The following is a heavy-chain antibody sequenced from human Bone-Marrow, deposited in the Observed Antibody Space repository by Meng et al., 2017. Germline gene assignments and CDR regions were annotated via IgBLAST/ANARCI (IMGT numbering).Heavy chain of an antibody. CDR1: GYSISSSYY. CDR2: IYYSGST. Sequence: SETLSLTCTVSGYSISSSYYWGWIRQPPGKGLEWIGSIYYSGSTYYNPSLKSRVTISVDTSKNQFSLKLSSVTAADTAVYYCARDPPQHVYDYVWGSQELVNGMDVWGQGTTVTVSS. J-gene: IGHJ6*02. V-gene: IGHV4-38-2*02. D-gene: IGHD3-16*01. CDR3: ARDPPQHVYDYVWGSQELVNGMDV.